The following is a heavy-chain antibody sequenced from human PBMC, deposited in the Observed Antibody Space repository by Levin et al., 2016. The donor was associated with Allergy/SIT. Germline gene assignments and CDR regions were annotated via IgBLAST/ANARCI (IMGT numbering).Heavy chain of an antibody. CDR2: ISSNGGST. CDR3: VKVVAAPYYYGMDV. V-gene: IGHV3-64D*09. D-gene: IGHD6-13*01. Sequence: VRQAPGKGLEYVSAISSNGGSTYYADSVKGRFTISRDNSKNTLYLQMSSLRAEDTAVYYCVKVVAAPYYYGMDVWGQGTTVTVSS. J-gene: IGHJ6*02.